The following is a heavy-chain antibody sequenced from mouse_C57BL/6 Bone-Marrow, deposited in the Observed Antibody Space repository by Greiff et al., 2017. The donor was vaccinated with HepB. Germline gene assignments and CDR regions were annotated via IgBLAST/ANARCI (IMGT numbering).Heavy chain of an antibody. CDR1: GYTFTDYN. CDR3: ARPPMRLRRRPRWYCDV. CDR2: INPNNGGT. V-gene: IGHV1-18*01. J-gene: IGHJ1*03. Sequence: EVKLMESGPELVKPGASVKIPCKASGYTFTDYNMDWVKQSHGKSLEWIGDINPNNGGTIYNQKFKGKATLTVDKSSSTAYMELRSLTSEEPAVYYCARPPMRLRRRPRWYCDVGGTGTTVTVSA. D-gene: IGHD2-4*01.